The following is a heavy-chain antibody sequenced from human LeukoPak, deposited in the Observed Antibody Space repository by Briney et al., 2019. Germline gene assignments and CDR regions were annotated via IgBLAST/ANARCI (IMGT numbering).Heavy chain of an antibody. CDR3: ARGYVVAATFDY. D-gene: IGHD2-15*01. V-gene: IGHV4-30-4*01. CDR2: IYYSGST. CDR1: GGSISSGDYY. Sequence: SETLSLTCTVSGGSISSGDYYWSWIRQPPGKGLEWTGYIYYSGSTYYNPSLKSRVTISVDTSKNQFSLKLSSVTAADTAVYYCARGYVVAATFDYWGQGTLVTVSS. J-gene: IGHJ4*02.